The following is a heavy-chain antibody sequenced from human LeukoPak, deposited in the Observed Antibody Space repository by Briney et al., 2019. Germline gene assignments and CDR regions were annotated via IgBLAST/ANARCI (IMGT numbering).Heavy chain of an antibody. CDR1: GFTFSSYA. V-gene: IGHV3-23*01. J-gene: IGHJ4*02. Sequence: GGSLRLSCAASGFTFSSYAMSWVRQAPGKGLEWVSAISGSGGSTYYADSVKGRFTISRDNSKNTLYLQMNSLRDEDTAVYYCARSVPDYTRFDYWGQGALVTVSS. CDR3: ARSVPDYTRFDY. D-gene: IGHD4-11*01. CDR2: ISGSGGST.